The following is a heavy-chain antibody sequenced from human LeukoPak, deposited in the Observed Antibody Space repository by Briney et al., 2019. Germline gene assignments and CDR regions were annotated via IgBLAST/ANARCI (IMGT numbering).Heavy chain of an antibody. Sequence: ASVKVSCKASGYTFTSYAMNWVRQAPGQGLEWMGWINTNTGNPTYAQGFTGRFVFSLDTSVSTAYLQISSLKAEDTAVYYCASTNYVVNYYYYYMDVWGKGTTVTVSS. CDR3: ASTNYVVNYYYYYMDV. CDR2: INTNTGNP. D-gene: IGHD1-7*01. J-gene: IGHJ6*03. CDR1: GYTFTSYA. V-gene: IGHV7-4-1*02.